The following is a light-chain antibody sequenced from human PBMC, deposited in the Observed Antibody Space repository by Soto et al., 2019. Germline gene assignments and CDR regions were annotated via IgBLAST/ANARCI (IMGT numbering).Light chain of an antibody. CDR2: QTS. Sequence: DTQMTQSPSTLSASVGDRVTITCRASQSISSWLAWYQQKPGKAPKLLIYQTSIRAAGIPARLSASGTGTDFTLTISDVQPEDFAVYYCHKRPRWPRQFGQWNKVDIK. J-gene: IGKJ1*01. V-gene: IGKV1-5*01. CDR1: QSISSW. CDR3: HKRPRWPRQ.